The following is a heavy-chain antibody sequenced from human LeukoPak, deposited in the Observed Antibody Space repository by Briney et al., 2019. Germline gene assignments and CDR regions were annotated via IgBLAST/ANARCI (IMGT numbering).Heavy chain of an antibody. Sequence: GGSLRLSCAVSGFTFNDRWMSWVRQAPGKGLEWVANIAQDGSEKYYVDSVKGRFSISRDNAKNTLYLEMSSMRVENTAVYYCASEFRGLWRNYFDYWGQGILVTVSS. CDR1: GFTFNDRW. D-gene: IGHD2/OR15-2a*01. CDR3: ASEFRGLWRNYFDY. J-gene: IGHJ4*02. CDR2: IAQDGSEK. V-gene: IGHV3-7*01.